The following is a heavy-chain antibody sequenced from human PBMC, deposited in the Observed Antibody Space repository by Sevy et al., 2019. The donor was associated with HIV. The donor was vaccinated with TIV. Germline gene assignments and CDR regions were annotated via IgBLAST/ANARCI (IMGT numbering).Heavy chain of an antibody. CDR2: MKEDGSER. J-gene: IGHJ4*02. CDR3: VREGVGGYSYSLDC. V-gene: IGHV3-7*01. D-gene: IGHD5-18*01. CDR1: GFTFSSDW. Sequence: GGSLRLSCAASGFTFSSDWMSWVRQAPGKGLEWVATMKEDGSERNYVDSVKGRFTISRDNAKNSLYLQMNSLRAEDTAVYYCVREGVGGYSYSLDCWGQGTLVTVSS.